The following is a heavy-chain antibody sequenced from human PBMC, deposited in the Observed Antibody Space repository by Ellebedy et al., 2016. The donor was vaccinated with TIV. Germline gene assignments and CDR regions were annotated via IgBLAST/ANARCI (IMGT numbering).Heavy chain of an antibody. D-gene: IGHD3-3*01. V-gene: IGHV3-21*01. Sequence: GESLKISCLASGFSFKTDAMNWVRQPPGQGLEWVASIRSGGVYVWYGDSVKGRFTISRDNAKNSLFLQMNSLRAEDTAVYYCARDLRWDWSGQRIDYWGQGSLVTVSS. CDR1: GFSFKTDA. J-gene: IGHJ4*02. CDR3: ARDLRWDWSGQRIDY. CDR2: IRSGGVYV.